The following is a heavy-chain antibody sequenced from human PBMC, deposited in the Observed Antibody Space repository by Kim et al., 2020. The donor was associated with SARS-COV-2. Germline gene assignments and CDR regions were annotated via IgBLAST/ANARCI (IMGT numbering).Heavy chain of an antibody. D-gene: IGHD1-26*01. Sequence: GGSLRLSCAASGFTFSSYGMHWVRQAPGKGLEWVAVIWYDGSNKYYADSVKGRFTISRDNSKNTLYLQMNSLRAEDTAVYYCARGVGADQRHYFDYWGQGTLVTVSS. CDR1: GFTFSSYG. J-gene: IGHJ4*02. V-gene: IGHV3-33*01. CDR3: ARGVGADQRHYFDY. CDR2: IWYDGSNK.